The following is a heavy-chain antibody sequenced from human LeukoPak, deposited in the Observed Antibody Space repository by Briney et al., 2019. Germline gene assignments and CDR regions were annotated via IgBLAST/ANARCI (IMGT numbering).Heavy chain of an antibody. CDR3: ARLASSSWPLYYYYGMDV. CDR2: MNPNNGNT. V-gene: IGHV1-8*01. J-gene: IGHJ6*02. CDR1: GYTFTSYD. Sequence: ASVKVSCKASGYTFTSYDINWVRQATGQGLEWRGWMNPNNGNTGYAQKFQGRVTMTRSTSISTAYMELSSLRSEDTAVYHCARLASSSWPLYYYYGMDVWGQGTTVTVSS. D-gene: IGHD6-13*01.